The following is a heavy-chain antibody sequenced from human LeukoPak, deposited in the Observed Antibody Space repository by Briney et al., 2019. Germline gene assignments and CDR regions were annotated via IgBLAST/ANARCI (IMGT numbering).Heavy chain of an antibody. J-gene: IGHJ4*02. CDR1: GFIFSRFA. D-gene: IGHD2-8*01. Sequence: GGSLRLSCAASGFIFSRFAMRWVRQAPGKGLEWVSTISGSGGSTYYADSVKGRFTISRDNSKNTVYLQMNSLRAEDTDVYYYAKDRPCINDVCHGDFDYWGQGTLVTVSS. CDR2: ISGSGGST. V-gene: IGHV3-23*01. CDR3: AKDRPCINDVCHGDFDY.